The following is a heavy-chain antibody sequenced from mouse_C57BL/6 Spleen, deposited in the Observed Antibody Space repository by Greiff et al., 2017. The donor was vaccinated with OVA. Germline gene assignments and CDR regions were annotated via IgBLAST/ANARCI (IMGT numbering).Heavy chain of an antibody. CDR1: GYTFTSYW. D-gene: IGHD2-3*01. CDR2: IHPNSGST. J-gene: IGHJ3*01. Sequence: VQLQQPGAELVKPGASVKLSCKASGYTFTSYWMHWVKQRPGQGLEWIGMIHPNSGSTNYNEKFKSKATLTVDKASSTAYMQLSSLTSEYSAVYYCARSFDGLAWFAYWGQGTLVTVSA. CDR3: ARSFDGLAWFAY. V-gene: IGHV1-64*01.